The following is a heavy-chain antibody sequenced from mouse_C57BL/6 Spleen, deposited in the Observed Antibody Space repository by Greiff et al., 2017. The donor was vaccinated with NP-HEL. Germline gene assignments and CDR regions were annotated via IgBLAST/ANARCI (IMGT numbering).Heavy chain of an antibody. J-gene: IGHJ1*03. Sequence: EVQVVESGEGLVKPGGSLKLSCAASGFTFSSYAMSWVRQTPEKRLEWVAYISSGDDYIYYADTVKGRFTISRDNARNTLYLQMSSLKSEDTAMYYCTRENWDGWYFDVWGTGTTVTVSS. CDR1: GFTFSSYA. CDR2: ISSGDDYI. CDR3: TRENWDGWYFDV. D-gene: IGHD4-1*01. V-gene: IGHV5-9-1*02.